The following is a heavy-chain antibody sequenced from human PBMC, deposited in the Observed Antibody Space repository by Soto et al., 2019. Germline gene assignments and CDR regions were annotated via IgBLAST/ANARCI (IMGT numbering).Heavy chain of an antibody. CDR1: GYIFVNYG. Sequence: QVQLEQSGDEVKKPGASVKVSCKASGYIFVNYGIAWVRQAPGQGLEWLGWISPYTGNTYYATKVQGRLTLTTDTPASTASMDPGGLTSAHTAVYYCAMVDLCVTPTPPDAWGQGTTVTVSS. J-gene: IGHJ6*02. CDR2: ISPYTGNT. D-gene: IGHD3-16*02. V-gene: IGHV1-18*01. CDR3: AMVDLCVTPTPPDA.